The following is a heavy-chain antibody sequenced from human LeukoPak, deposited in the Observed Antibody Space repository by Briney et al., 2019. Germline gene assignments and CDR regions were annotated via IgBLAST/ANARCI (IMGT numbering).Heavy chain of an antibody. V-gene: IGHV3-23*01. CDR1: GFTFSSYA. D-gene: IGHD2-2*01. J-gene: IGHJ4*02. Sequence: GGSLRLSCAASGFTFSSYAMSWVRQAPGKGLEWVSAIRGSGGTTYYADSVKGRFTVSRDNSKNTLFLQMNILRAEDTAVYYCAKDPHCTGTSCPPNWGQGTLVTVSS. CDR2: IRGSGGTT. CDR3: AKDPHCTGTSCPPN.